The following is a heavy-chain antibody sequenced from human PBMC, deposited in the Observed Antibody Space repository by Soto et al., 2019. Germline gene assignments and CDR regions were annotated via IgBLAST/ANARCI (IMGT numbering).Heavy chain of an antibody. CDR1: GGSISSYY. V-gene: IGHV4-4*07. Sequence: SEALSLTGTVSGGSISSYYCSWIRQPAGKGLEWIGRIYTSGSTNYNPSLKSRVTMSVDTSKNQFSLKLSSVTAADTAVYYCARGGDGYPYSTFDYWGQGTLVTVSS. CDR3: ARGGDGYPYSTFDY. CDR2: IYTSGST. J-gene: IGHJ4*02. D-gene: IGHD5-12*01.